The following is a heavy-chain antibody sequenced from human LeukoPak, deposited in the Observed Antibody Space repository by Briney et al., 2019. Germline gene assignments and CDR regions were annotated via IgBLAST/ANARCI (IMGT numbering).Heavy chain of an antibody. J-gene: IGHJ6*03. CDR1: GFTFSSYW. D-gene: IGHD4-11*01. CDR2: IKQDGSEK. V-gene: IGHV3-7*01. CDR3: AREAVTTPSPNYYYYYMDV. Sequence: GGSLRLSCAASGFTFSSYWMSWVRQAPGKGLEWVANIKQDGSEKYYVDSVKGRFTISRDNAKNSLYLQMNSLRAEDTAVYYCAREAVTTPSPNYYYYYMDVWGKGTTVTVSS.